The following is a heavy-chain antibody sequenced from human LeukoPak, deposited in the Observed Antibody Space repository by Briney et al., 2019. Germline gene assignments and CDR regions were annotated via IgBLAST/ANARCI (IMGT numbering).Heavy chain of an antibody. CDR2: ISWNSGSI. D-gene: IGHD2-15*01. V-gene: IGHV3-9*03. CDR1: GFTFSSYA. J-gene: IGHJ4*02. CDR3: AKGSRWLLFSDFDY. Sequence: PGGSLRLSCAASGFTFSSYAMHWVRQAPGKGLEWASGISWNSGSIGYADSVKGRFTISRDNAKNSLYLQMNSLRAEDMALYYCAKGSRWLLFSDFDYWGQGTLVTVSS.